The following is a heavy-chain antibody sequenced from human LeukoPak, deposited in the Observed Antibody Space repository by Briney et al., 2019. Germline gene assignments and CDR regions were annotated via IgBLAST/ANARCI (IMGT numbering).Heavy chain of an antibody. CDR1: GYTFTGYY. CDR3: ARGGTVTAYWFDP. CDR2: INPNSGGT. Sequence: ASAKVSCKASGYTFTGYYMHWVRQAPGQGLEWMGWINPNSGGTNYAQKFQGRVTMTRDTSISTAYMELNRLRSDDTAVYYCARGGTVTAYWFDPWGQGTMVTVSS. J-gene: IGHJ5*02. D-gene: IGHD4-17*01. V-gene: IGHV1-2*02.